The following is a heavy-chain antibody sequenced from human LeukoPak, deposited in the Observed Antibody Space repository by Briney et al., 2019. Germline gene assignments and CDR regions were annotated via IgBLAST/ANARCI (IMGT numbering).Heavy chain of an antibody. Sequence: PGGSLRLSCAASGFSFINYAMSWVRQAPGMGLEWISYISNSGDIRRYADAVKGRFAISRDNAKNSVSLQMNSLSADDTGLYFCAGGPQYSGSYGDWGQGTLVTVSS. CDR3: AGGPQYSGSYGD. D-gene: IGHD1-26*01. V-gene: IGHV3-48*03. J-gene: IGHJ4*02. CDR1: GFSFINYA. CDR2: ISNSGDIR.